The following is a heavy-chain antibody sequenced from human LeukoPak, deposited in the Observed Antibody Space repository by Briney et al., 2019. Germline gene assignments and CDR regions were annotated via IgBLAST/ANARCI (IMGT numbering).Heavy chain of an antibody. CDR1: GFTFSSYS. CDR3: AREVVAGTNSDWFDP. J-gene: IGHJ5*02. D-gene: IGHD6-19*01. V-gene: IGHV3-21*01. CDR2: ISSSSSYI. Sequence: PGGSLRLSCAASGFTFSSYSMNWVRQAPGKGLEWVSSISSSSSYIYYADSVKGRFTISRDNAKNSLYLQMNSLRDEDTAVYYCAREVVAGTNSDWFDPWGQGTLVTVSS.